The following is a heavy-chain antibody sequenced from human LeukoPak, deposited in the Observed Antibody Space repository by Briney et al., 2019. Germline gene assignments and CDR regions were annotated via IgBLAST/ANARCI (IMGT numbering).Heavy chain of an antibody. CDR2: IYYTGST. CDR3: ARLLRALPITIFNAFDI. Sequence: SETLSLTCTVSGGSIGSDSYYWGWIRQPPGKGLEWIGTIYYTGSTYYNPSLNSRVTISVDTSKNHSSLKLNSVTAADTAVYYCARLLRALPITIFNAFDIWGQGTMVTVSS. D-gene: IGHD3-10*02. J-gene: IGHJ3*02. CDR1: GGSIGSDSYY. V-gene: IGHV4-39*02.